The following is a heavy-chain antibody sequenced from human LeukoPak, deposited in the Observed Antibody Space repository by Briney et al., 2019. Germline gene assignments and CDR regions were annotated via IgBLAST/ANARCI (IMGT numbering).Heavy chain of an antibody. D-gene: IGHD6-19*01. V-gene: IGHV3-7*03. J-gene: IGHJ4*02. CDR1: GFTFSSYW. Sequence: PGGSLRLSCAASGFTFSSYWMSWVRQAPGKGLKWVANIKQDGSEKYYVDSVKGRFTISRDNAKNSLYLQMNSLRADDTARYYCTKGDGGWYPIDSWGQGTLIIVSS. CDR2: IKQDGSEK. CDR3: TKGDGGWYPIDS.